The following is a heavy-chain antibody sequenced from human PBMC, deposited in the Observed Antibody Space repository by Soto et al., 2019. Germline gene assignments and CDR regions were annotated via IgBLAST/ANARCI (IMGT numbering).Heavy chain of an antibody. J-gene: IGHJ2*01. CDR1: GGTFSSYA. V-gene: IGHV1-69*06. Sequence: QVQLVQSGAEVKKPGSSVNVSCKASGGTFSSYAISWVRQAPGQGLEWMGGIIPIFGTANYAQKFQGRVTITADKSTSTAYMELSSLRSEDTAVYYCARSLCGGDCYYPPNWYFDLWGRGTLVTVSS. D-gene: IGHD2-21*02. CDR2: IIPIFGTA. CDR3: ARSLCGGDCYYPPNWYFDL.